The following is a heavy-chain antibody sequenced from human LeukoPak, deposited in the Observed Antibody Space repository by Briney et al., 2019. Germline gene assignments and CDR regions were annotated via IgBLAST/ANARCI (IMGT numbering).Heavy chain of an antibody. J-gene: IGHJ5*02. CDR1: GYTFTGYY. D-gene: IGHD1-20*01. V-gene: IGHV1-2*02. CDR3: AREGRYNWNGIDP. CDR2: INPNSGGT. Sequence: ASVKVSCKASGYTFTGYYMHWVRQAPGQGLEWRGWINPNSGGTNYAQKFQGRVTMTRDTSISTAYMELSKLRSDDTAVYYCAREGRYNWNGIDPWGQGTLVTVSS.